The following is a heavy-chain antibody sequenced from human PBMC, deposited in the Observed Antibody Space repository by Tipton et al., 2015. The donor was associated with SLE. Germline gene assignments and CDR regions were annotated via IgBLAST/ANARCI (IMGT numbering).Heavy chain of an antibody. CDR2: IIPIFGTT. CDR1: GGIFRTFG. Sequence: QVQLVQSGAEVKKPGSSVKVSCKASGGIFRTFGISWVRQAPGQGLEGMGGIIPIFGTTTYSQKFQGRVTITTDESTTTAYMELSSLRSEDTAVYYCATSDGGGDFFFDYWGQGTLVTVSS. J-gene: IGHJ4*02. D-gene: IGHD3-16*01. V-gene: IGHV1-69*01. CDR3: ATSDGGGDFFFDY.